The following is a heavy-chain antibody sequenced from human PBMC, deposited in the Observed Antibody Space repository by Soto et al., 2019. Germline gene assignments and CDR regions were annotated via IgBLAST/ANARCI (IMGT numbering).Heavy chain of an antibody. CDR3: AKDLSYGDSGGAFDI. Sequence: QVQLVESGGGVVQPGRSLRLSCAASGFTFSSYGMHWVRQAPGKGLEWVAVISYDGSNKYYADSVKGRFTISRDNSKNTLYLQMNSLRAEDTAVYYCAKDLSYGDSGGAFDIWGQGTMVTVSS. CDR1: GFTFSSYG. CDR2: ISYDGSNK. J-gene: IGHJ3*02. D-gene: IGHD4-17*01. V-gene: IGHV3-30*18.